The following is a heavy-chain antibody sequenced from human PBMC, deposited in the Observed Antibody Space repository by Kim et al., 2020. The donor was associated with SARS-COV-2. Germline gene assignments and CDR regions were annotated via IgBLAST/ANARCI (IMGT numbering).Heavy chain of an antibody. Sequence: SETLSLTCAVYGGSFSGYYWSWIRQPPGKGLEWIGEINHSGSTNYNPSLKSRVTISVDTSKNQFSLTLSSVTAADTAVYYCARGKLGGSGSYRSSRETSFPRPIAAGGQGTPVTVSS. J-gene: IGHJ4*02. CDR3: ARGKLGGSGSYRSSRETSFPRPIAA. D-gene: IGHD1-26*01. CDR1: GGSFSGYY. CDR2: INHSGST. V-gene: IGHV4-34*01.